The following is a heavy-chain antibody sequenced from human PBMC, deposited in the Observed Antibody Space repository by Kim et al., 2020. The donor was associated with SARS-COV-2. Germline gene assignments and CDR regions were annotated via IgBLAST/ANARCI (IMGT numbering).Heavy chain of an antibody. D-gene: IGHD1-1*01. V-gene: IGHV4-39*01. Sequence: SETLSLTCTVSGGSISSSSYYWGWIRQPPGKGLEWIGSIYYSGSTYYNPSLKSRVTISVDTSKNQFSLKLSSVTAADTAVYYCARHGRPYNLDYFDYWGQGTLVTVSS. CDR2: IYYSGST. J-gene: IGHJ4*02. CDR1: GGSISSSSYY. CDR3: ARHGRPYNLDYFDY.